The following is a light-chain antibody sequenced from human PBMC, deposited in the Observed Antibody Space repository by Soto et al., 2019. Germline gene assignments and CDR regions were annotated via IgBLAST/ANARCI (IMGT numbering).Light chain of an antibody. V-gene: IGKV3-11*01. Sequence: EIVLTQSPAILSMSPEERATLSCRASQSVSSYFAWYQQKPGQAPRLLIYDASNRATGVPARFSGSGSGTDFTPTISSLEPEDFAVYYCQQRRYWPVTFGQGTKVDIK. J-gene: IGKJ1*01. CDR3: QQRRYWPVT. CDR2: DAS. CDR1: QSVSSY.